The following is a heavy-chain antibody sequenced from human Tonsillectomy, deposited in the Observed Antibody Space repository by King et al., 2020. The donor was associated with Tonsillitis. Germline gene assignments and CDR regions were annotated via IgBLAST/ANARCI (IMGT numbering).Heavy chain of an antibody. J-gene: IGHJ4*02. CDR1: GFTFSTYW. V-gene: IGHV3-74*01. CDR2: INNYGNST. D-gene: IGHD4-17*01. Sequence: VQLVESGGGLVQPGGSLRLSCAASGFTFSTYWMHWVLQAPGKGLVWVSRINNYGNSTNYADSVKGRFTISRDNAKNTLYLQMNRLRAADTAVYYCARDLYSKRGDDYWGQGTLVTVSS. CDR3: ARDLYSKRGDDY.